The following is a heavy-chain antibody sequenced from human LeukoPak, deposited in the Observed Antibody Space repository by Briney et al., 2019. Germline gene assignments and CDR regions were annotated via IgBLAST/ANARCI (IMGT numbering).Heavy chain of an antibody. CDR1: GYTFTGYY. D-gene: IGHD2-2*01. V-gene: IGHV1-2*02. CDR3: ARDRSSTISSYYYYYMDV. Sequence: ASVKVSCKASGYTFTGYYMHWVRQASGQGLEWMGWINPNSGGTNYAQKFQGRVTMTRDTSISTAYMELSRLRSDDTAVYYCARDRSSTISSYYYYYMDVWGKGTTVTVSS. J-gene: IGHJ6*03. CDR2: INPNSGGT.